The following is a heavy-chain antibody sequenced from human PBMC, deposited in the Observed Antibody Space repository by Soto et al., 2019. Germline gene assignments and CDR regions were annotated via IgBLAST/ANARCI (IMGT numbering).Heavy chain of an antibody. V-gene: IGHV3-33*01. Sequence: GGSLRLSCAASGFTFSSYGMHWVRQAPGKGLEWVAVIWYDGSNKYYADSVKGRFTISRDNSKNTLYLQMNSLRAEDTAVYYCAREPLGAARPNYYGMDVWGQGTTVTVSS. D-gene: IGHD6-6*01. CDR2: IWYDGSNK. CDR1: GFTFSSYG. CDR3: AREPLGAARPNYYGMDV. J-gene: IGHJ6*02.